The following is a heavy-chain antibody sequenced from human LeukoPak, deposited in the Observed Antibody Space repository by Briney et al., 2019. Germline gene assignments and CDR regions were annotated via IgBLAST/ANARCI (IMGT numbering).Heavy chain of an antibody. CDR1: GFTFSSYA. Sequence: PGGSLRLSCAASGFTFSSYAMSWVRQAPGKGLERVSAISGSGGSTYYADSVKGRFTISRDNSKNTLYLQMNSLRAEDTAVYYCAKGLIPFSRDYDFWSGYYGGLDYWGQGTLVTVSS. J-gene: IGHJ4*02. CDR3: AKGLIPFSRDYDFWSGYYGGLDY. D-gene: IGHD3-3*01. V-gene: IGHV3-23*01. CDR2: ISGSGGST.